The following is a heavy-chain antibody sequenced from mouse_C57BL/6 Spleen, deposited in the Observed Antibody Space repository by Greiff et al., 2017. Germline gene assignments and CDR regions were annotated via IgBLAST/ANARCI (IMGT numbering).Heavy chain of an antibody. D-gene: IGHD1-1*01. CDR2: IDPSDSYT. Sequence: QVQLQQPGAELVRPGTSVKLSCKASGYTFTSYWMHWVKQRPGQGLEWIGVIDPSDSYTNYNQKFKGKATLTVDTSSSTAYMQLSSLTSEDSAVYYGARGPPYYCGLYYAMDYWGQGTSVTVSS. J-gene: IGHJ4*01. CDR3: ARGPPYYCGLYYAMDY. V-gene: IGHV1-59*01. CDR1: GYTFTSYW.